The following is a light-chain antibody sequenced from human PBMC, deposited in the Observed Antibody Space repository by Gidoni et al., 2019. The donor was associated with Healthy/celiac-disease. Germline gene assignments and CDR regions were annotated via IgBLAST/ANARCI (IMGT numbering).Light chain of an antibody. CDR3: QQRSNWRIT. V-gene: IGKV3-11*01. Sequence: EIVLTQSPATLSLSPGERATLSCRASQSVSSYLAWYQQKPGQAPRLLIYDASNRATGIPARFSGRGSGTDFTLTISSLEPEDLAVYYCQQRSNWRITFXXXTRLEIK. CDR1: QSVSSY. CDR2: DAS. J-gene: IGKJ5*01.